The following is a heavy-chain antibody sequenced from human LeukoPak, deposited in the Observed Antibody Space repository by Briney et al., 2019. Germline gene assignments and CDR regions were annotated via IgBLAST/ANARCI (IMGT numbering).Heavy chain of an antibody. D-gene: IGHD6-19*01. CDR1: GFSVSSFG. CDR2: ISVDGETP. J-gene: IGHJ4*02. V-gene: IGHV3-23*01. CDR3: AQGYSSGWYPY. Sequence: GGSLRLSCAVSGFSVSSFGMSWVRQAPGKGLEWISAISVDGETPYYADSVKGRFIISRDNSKNTLYLQLSSLRAADTAVYYCAQGYSSGWYPYWGQGSLVSVSS.